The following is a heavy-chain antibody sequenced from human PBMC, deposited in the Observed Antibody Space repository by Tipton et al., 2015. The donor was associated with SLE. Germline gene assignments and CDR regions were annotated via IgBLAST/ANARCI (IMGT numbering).Heavy chain of an antibody. V-gene: IGHV4-59*12. CDR1: GGSISSYY. Sequence: GLVKPSETLSLTCTVSGGSISSYYWSWIRQPPGKGLEWIGYIYYSGSTNYNPSLKSRVTISVDTSKNQFSLKLSSVTAADTAVYYCARRAFWSGSGVWGQGTTVTVSS. CDR3: ARRAFWSGSGV. CDR2: IYYSGST. D-gene: IGHD3-3*01. J-gene: IGHJ6*02.